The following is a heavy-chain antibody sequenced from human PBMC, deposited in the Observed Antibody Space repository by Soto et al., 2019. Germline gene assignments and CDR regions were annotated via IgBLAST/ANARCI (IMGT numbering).Heavy chain of an antibody. Sequence: PGGSLRLCCTASGFTFSSFAMSWVRQDPGKGLELVSTVSDSGGSTYYADSVKARCTISRDNSNSTMYLQIDSLRANDTAVYYCAKRAGYSPIPNIDYRGQGT. CDR3: AKRAGYSPIPNIDY. J-gene: IGHJ4*02. D-gene: IGHD5-18*01. V-gene: IGHV3-23*01. CDR1: GFTFSSFA. CDR2: VSDSGGST.